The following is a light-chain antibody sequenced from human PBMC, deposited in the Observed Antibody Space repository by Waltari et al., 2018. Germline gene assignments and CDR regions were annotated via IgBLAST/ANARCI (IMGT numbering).Light chain of an antibody. CDR2: GAS. CDR3: QQYNNWPPVT. CDR1: QTVSSD. V-gene: IGKV3-15*01. Sequence: EIMMTQSPDTLSVSPGERATLSCRASQTVSSDLAWYQQKPGQAPRLLIYGASTRATGIPARFSGSGSGTDFTLTISSLQSEDFAVYYCQQYNNWPPVTFGQGTKVEIK. J-gene: IGKJ1*01.